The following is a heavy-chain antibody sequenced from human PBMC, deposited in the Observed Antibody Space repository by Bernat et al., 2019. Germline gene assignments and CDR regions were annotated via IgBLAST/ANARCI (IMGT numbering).Heavy chain of an antibody. CDR3: ARDSRWNYDY. D-gene: IGHD1-7*01. CDR2: IWYDGSNK. V-gene: IGHV3-33*01. CDR1: GFTFSSYG. Sequence: QVQLVESGGGVVQPGRSLRLSCAASGFTFSSYGMHWVRQAPGKGLEWVAVIWYDGSNKYYADSVKGRFTIARDNSKNTLYLQMNSLRAEDTAVYYCARDSRWNYDYWGQGTLVTVSS. J-gene: IGHJ4*02.